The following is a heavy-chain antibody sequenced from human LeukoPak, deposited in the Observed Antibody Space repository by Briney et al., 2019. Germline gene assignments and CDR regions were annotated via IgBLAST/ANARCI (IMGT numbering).Heavy chain of an antibody. CDR2: IIPIFGTA. V-gene: IGHV1-69*13. D-gene: IGHD6-13*01. CDR1: GYTFTSYG. Sequence: SVKVSCKASGYTFTSYGISWVRQAPGQGLEWMGGIIPIFGTANYAQKFQGRVTITADESTSTAYMELSSLRSEDTAVYYCARYSSSWYRGVYAFDIWGQGTMVTVSS. CDR3: ARYSSSWYRGVYAFDI. J-gene: IGHJ3*02.